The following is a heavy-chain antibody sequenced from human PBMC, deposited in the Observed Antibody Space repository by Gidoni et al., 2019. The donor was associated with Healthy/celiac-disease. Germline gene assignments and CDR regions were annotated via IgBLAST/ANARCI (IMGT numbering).Heavy chain of an antibody. Sequence: VPLVYFGGVFVQPGSSLRLSCSASGFSFSSYARHWVRQASGKGLEYVAAISSDGGSTYYAESVKGRFTSSRDNYKNTLYLEMSSLRDEDTAVYYGVCSSTSHDAFDIWGQGTMVTVSS. CDR1: GFSFSSYA. D-gene: IGHD2-2*01. J-gene: IGHJ3*02. CDR3: VCSSTSHDAFDI. CDR2: ISSDGGST. V-gene: IGHV3-64D*09.